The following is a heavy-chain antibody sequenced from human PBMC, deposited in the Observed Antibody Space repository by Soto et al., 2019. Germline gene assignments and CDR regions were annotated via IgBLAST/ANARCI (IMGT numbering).Heavy chain of an antibody. V-gene: IGHV1-3*01. J-gene: IGHJ6*02. CDR3: ARDAFGGWYGLYCYYYGMDV. CDR1: GYTFTSYA. Sequence: GASVKVSCKASGYTFTSYAMHRVRQAPRQRLEWMGWINAGNGNTKYSQKFQGRVTITRDTSASTAYMELSSLRSEDTAVYYCARDAFGGWYGLYCYYYGMDVWGQGTTVTVSS. D-gene: IGHD6-19*01. CDR2: INAGNGNT.